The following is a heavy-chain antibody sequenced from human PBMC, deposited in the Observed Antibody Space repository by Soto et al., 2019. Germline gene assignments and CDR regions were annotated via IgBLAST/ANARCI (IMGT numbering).Heavy chain of an antibody. CDR3: AKDIRSGWPRQNDAFDI. CDR2: ISWNSGSI. Sequence: PGGSLRLSCAASGFTFDDYAMHWVRQAPGKGLEWVSGISWNSGSIGYADSVKGRFTISRDNAKNSLYLQMNSLRAEDTALYYCAKDIRSGWPRQNDAFDIWGQGTMVTVSS. D-gene: IGHD6-19*01. V-gene: IGHV3-9*01. J-gene: IGHJ3*02. CDR1: GFTFDDYA.